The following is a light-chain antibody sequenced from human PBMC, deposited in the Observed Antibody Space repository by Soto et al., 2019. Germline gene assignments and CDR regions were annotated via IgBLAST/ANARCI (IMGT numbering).Light chain of an antibody. CDR3: QQHDKWPFT. V-gene: IGKV3-15*01. CDR2: GAS. J-gene: IGKJ2*01. Sequence: EIVMTQSQATLSVSPGERATLSCRASQSVSSNLAWYQQKPGQAPRLLIYGASTRATGIPARLSGSGFGTEFTLTISSLQSEDFAVYYCQQHDKWPFTFGQGTKLDIK. CDR1: QSVSSN.